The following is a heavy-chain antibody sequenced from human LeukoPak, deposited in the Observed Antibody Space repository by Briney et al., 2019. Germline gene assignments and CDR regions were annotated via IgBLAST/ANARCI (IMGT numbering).Heavy chain of an antibody. CDR1: GFSFRTHW. D-gene: IGHD6-19*01. J-gene: IGHJ4*02. Sequence: PGGSLRLSCAASGFSFRTHWMSLVRQAPGKGLEWVANINQDGRKKFYVDSVEGRFTISRDDAKTSLFLQMNSLRVEDTAVYYCAKWMGRDSWGRGTLVTVSS. CDR2: INQDGRKK. CDR3: AKWMGRDS. V-gene: IGHV3-7*02.